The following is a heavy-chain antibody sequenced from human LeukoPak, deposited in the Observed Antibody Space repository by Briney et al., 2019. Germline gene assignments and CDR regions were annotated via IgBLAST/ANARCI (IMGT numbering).Heavy chain of an antibody. V-gene: IGHV3-23*01. CDR3: AKATYYYDSSGYRY. Sequence: LPGGSLRLSCAASGFTFSSYAMSWVRQAPGKGLEWVSAISGSGGSTYYADSVKGRFTISRDNSKNTLYLQMNSLRAEDTAVYYCAKATYYYDSSGYRYWGQGALVTVSS. J-gene: IGHJ4*02. CDR1: GFTFSSYA. D-gene: IGHD3-22*01. CDR2: ISGSGGST.